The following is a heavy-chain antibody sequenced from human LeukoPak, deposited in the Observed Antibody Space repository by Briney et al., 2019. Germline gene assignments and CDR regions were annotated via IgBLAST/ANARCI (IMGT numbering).Heavy chain of an antibody. Sequence: GGSLRLSCAASGFTFDDYGMSWVRQAPGKGLEWVSGINWNGGSTGYADSVKGRFTISRDNAKNSLYLQMNSLRAEDTAVYYCAKLSSGSPYFDYWGQGTLVTVSS. CDR2: INWNGGST. J-gene: IGHJ4*02. CDR3: AKLSSGSPYFDY. D-gene: IGHD3-3*01. CDR1: GFTFDDYG. V-gene: IGHV3-20*04.